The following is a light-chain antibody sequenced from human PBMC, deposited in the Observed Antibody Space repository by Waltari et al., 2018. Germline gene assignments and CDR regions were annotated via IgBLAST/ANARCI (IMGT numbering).Light chain of an antibody. CDR2: GAS. J-gene: IGKJ4*01. CDR3: QQANSFPL. Sequence: DIQMTQSPSSVSASVGDRVTITCRASQSISSWLAWYQQKPGKAPNLLIYGASNLQSGVPSRVSGSGSGTDFTLIISSLQPEDFATYYCQQANSFPLFGGGTKVEIK. V-gene: IGKV1-12*01. CDR1: QSISSW.